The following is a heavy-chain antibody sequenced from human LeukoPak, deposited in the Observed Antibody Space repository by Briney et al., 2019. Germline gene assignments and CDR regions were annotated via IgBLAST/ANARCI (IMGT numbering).Heavy chain of an antibody. CDR3: AKHSGSYFIYYVDS. D-gene: IGHD1-26*01. V-gene: IGHV3-23*01. CDR1: GFTFSSYG. Sequence: GGSLRLSCAASGFTFSSYGMSWVRQGPGKGREWVSTISGSAYNTYYADSVKGRFTISRDNSANTLYLQMNSLRAEDTALYYCAKHSGSYFIYYVDSWGQGTLVTVSS. J-gene: IGHJ4*02. CDR2: ISGSAYNT.